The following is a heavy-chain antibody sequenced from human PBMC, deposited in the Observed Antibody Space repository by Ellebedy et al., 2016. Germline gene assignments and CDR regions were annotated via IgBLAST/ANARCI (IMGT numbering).Heavy chain of an antibody. J-gene: IGHJ4*02. D-gene: IGHD6-19*01. CDR1: GYTFTSYG. Sequence: ASVKVSXKASGYTFTSYGISWVRQAPGQGLEWMGWISAYNGNTNYAQKLQGRVTMTTDTSTSTAYMELRSLRSDDTAVYYCARIRLGRSGWYYEDLPDWGQGTLVTVSS. CDR2: ISAYNGNT. CDR3: ARIRLGRSGWYYEDLPD. V-gene: IGHV1-18*01.